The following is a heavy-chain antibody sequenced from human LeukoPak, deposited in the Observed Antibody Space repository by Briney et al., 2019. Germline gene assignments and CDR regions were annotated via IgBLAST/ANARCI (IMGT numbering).Heavy chain of an antibody. CDR2: ISAYNGNT. V-gene: IGHV1-18*01. Sequence: ASVKVSCKASGYTFTSYGISWVRQAPGQGLEWMGWISAYNGNTNYAQKLQGRATMTTDTSTSTAYMELRSLRSDDTAVYYCAREDIVVVPAAIGPGAFDIWGQGTMVTVSS. D-gene: IGHD2-2*01. J-gene: IGHJ3*02. CDR1: GYTFTSYG. CDR3: AREDIVVVPAAIGPGAFDI.